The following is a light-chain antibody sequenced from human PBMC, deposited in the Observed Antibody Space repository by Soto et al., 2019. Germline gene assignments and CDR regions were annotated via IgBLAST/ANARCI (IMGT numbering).Light chain of an antibody. J-gene: IGKJ1*01. CDR1: QSVTSNY. V-gene: IGKV3-20*01. CDR3: QKYGTSPRT. CDR2: GAS. Sequence: EVVLTQSPGTLSLSPGERATLSCRASQSVTSNYLAWYQQKPGQAPRLLIYGASSRATGIPDRFSGSGSGADFTLTISGLEPEDFAVYYCQKYGTSPRTFGQGTKVEIK.